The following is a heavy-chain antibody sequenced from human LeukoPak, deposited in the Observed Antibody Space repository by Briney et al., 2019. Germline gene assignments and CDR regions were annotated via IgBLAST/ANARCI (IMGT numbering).Heavy chain of an antibody. CDR2: IYSDDDK. CDR3: AHTDQEKRASPYPRTFDY. CDR1: GFSLSPSGVG. D-gene: IGHD1-1*01. Sequence: SGPTLVKPTQALTLTCTFSGFSLSPSGVGVGWIRKPPGNALESLAHIYSDDDKRYSPSLKIRLPITKDTSKTQVVLTMTNMDPVDTATYYCAHTDQEKRASPYPRTFDYWGQGTLVTVSS. J-gene: IGHJ4*02. V-gene: IGHV2-5*02.